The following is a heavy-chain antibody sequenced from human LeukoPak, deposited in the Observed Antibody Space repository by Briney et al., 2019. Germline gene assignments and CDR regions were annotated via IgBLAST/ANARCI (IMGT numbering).Heavy chain of an antibody. Sequence: GGSLRLSCAASGFTFRSYGMSWVRQAPGKWLDWVSSLSGSGGSTYYADSVKGRFTISRDNSKNTLFLHMNSLRAEDTAVYYCAKALGGYDFDYWGQGTLVTVSS. CDR2: LSGSGGST. J-gene: IGHJ4*02. D-gene: IGHD3-16*01. CDR3: AKALGGYDFDY. V-gene: IGHV3-23*01. CDR1: GFTFRSYG.